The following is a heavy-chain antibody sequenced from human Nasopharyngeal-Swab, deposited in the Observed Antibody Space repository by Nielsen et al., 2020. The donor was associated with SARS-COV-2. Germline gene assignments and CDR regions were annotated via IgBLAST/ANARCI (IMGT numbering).Heavy chain of an antibody. CDR3: ARLGASSRMGTMIVVALYYFDY. D-gene: IGHD3-22*01. V-gene: IGHV1-8*01. Sequence: ASVKVSCKASGYTFTSYDINWVRQATGQGLEWMGWMNPNSGNPCYAQKFQGRVTMTRNTSISTAYMELSSLRSEDTAVYYCARLGASSRMGTMIVVALYYFDYWGQGTLVTVSS. CDR2: MNPNSGNP. J-gene: IGHJ4*02. CDR1: GYTFTSYD.